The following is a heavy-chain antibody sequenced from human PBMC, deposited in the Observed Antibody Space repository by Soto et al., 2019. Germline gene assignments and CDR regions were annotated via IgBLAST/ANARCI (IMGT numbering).Heavy chain of an antibody. CDR3: ARDSLSGADY. V-gene: IGHV4-59*01. J-gene: IGHJ4*02. CDR2: IYYSGST. D-gene: IGHD3-16*01. CDR1: GGSISSYY. Sequence: SETLSLTCTVSGGSISSYYWSWIRQPPGKGLEWIGYIYYSGSTNYNPSLKSRVTISVDTSKNQFSLKLSSVTAADTAVYYCARDSLSGADYWGQGTRVTVSS.